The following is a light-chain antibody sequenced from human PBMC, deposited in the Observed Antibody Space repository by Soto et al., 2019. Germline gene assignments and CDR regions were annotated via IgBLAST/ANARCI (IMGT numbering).Light chain of an antibody. Sequence: DIQITHYPSTLPASLTDRVTLICRASQSISNWLAWYQQKPGTAPKVLIYHASNLQSGVPSRFSGSGSGTEFTLTISSLQPDDFATYYCQQYNSYSFGQGTKVDI. V-gene: IGKV1-5*02. CDR1: QSISNW. CDR3: QQYNSYS. J-gene: IGKJ1*01. CDR2: HAS.